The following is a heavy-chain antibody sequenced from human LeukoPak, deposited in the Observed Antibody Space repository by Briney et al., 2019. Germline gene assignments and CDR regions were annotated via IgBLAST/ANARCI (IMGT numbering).Heavy chain of an antibody. CDR2: IKSKTDGGTT. J-gene: IGHJ4*02. V-gene: IGHV3-15*01. Sequence: GGSLRLSCAASGFTFSNAWMSWVRQAPGKGLEWVDRIKSKTDGGTTDYAAPVKGRFTISRDDSKNTLYLQMNSLKTEDTAVYYCTTRFVVVTSPNPFDYWGQGTLVTVSS. CDR3: TTRFVVVTSPNPFDY. D-gene: IGHD2-21*02. CDR1: GFTFSNAW.